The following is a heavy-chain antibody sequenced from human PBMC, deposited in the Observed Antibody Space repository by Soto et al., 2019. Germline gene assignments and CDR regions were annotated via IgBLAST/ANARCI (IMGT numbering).Heavy chain of an antibody. V-gene: IGHV1-2*04. CDR3: ATACNFGGVTRWRMDV. CDR1: GYTFTGYY. CDR2: INPNNGAT. J-gene: IGHJ6*02. Sequence: RASVKVSCKASGYTFTGYYLHCVRQAPGQGPEWMGWINPNNGATRFAQKLQGWLTLTRDTSISTAYMELSRLRFDDTAVYYCATACNFGGVTRWRMDVWGQGTTVTVSS. D-gene: IGHD3-3*01.